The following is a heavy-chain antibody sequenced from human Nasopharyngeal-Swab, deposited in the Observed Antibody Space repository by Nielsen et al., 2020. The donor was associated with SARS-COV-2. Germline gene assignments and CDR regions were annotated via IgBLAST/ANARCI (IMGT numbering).Heavy chain of an antibody. J-gene: IGHJ6*03. D-gene: IGHD6-19*01. Sequence: GESLQISCAASGFTFSNYWMTWVRQAPGKGLEWVATIEDYGSEKYYVDSVKGRFTISRDNAKNSLYLQMNSLRAEDTAVYYCAREGSDSSGPGEYYYFYMDVWGKGTTVTVSS. CDR1: GFTFSNYW. V-gene: IGHV3-7*01. CDR3: AREGSDSSGPGEYYYFYMDV. CDR2: IEDYGSEK.